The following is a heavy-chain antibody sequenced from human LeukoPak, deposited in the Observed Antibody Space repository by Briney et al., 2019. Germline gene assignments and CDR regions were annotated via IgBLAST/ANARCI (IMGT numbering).Heavy chain of an antibody. CDR1: GYTLTSYG. D-gene: IGHD6-13*01. Sequence: ASVKVSCKASGYTLTSYGINWVRQAPGQGLEWMGWISAYNGNTNYAQKLQGRATMTTDTSTSTAYMELRSLRSDDTAVYYCARVVGSSWYPTTDYWGQGTLVTVSS. CDR3: ARVVGSSWYPTTDY. J-gene: IGHJ4*02. CDR2: ISAYNGNT. V-gene: IGHV1-18*01.